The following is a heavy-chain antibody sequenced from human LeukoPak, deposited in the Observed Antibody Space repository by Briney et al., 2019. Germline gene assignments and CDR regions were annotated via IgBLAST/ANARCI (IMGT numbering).Heavy chain of an antibody. CDR3: ARHPGGVQGVPYYFDY. D-gene: IGHD3-10*01. V-gene: IGHV4-39*01. Sequence: SETLSLTCTASGVSISSTSFYWGWIRQPPGKGLEWVGSINYSGSTYYNPSLKSRVTISVDTSKNRFSLKLSSVTAADTAVYYCARHPGGVQGVPYYFDYWGQGTLVTVSS. J-gene: IGHJ4*02. CDR2: INYSGST. CDR1: GVSISSTSFY.